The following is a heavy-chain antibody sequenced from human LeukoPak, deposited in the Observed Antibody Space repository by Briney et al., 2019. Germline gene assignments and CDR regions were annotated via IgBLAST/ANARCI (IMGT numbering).Heavy chain of an antibody. V-gene: IGHV4-59*01. CDR3: ARGYCSGGSCYDAFDI. CDR2: IYYSGST. J-gene: IGHJ3*02. Sequence: SETLSLTCTVSGGSISSFYWTWIRQPPGKGLEWIGYIYYSGSTNYNPSLKSRVTISVDTSKNKFSLKLSSVTAADTAVYYCARGYCSGGSCYDAFDIWGQGTMVTVSS. D-gene: IGHD2-15*01. CDR1: GGSISSFY.